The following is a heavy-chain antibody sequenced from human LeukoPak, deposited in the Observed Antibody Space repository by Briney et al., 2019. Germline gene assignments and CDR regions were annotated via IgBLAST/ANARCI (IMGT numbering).Heavy chain of an antibody. J-gene: IGHJ5*02. CDR1: GGSVSSGSYY. D-gene: IGHD1-26*01. CDR2: IYTSGST. CDR3: AKDQAGATAGGPKLSWFDP. Sequence: PSETLSLTCTVSGGSVSSGSYYWSWIRQPAGKGLEWIGRIYTSGSTNYNPSLKSRVTISVDTSKNQFSLKLSSVTAADTAVYYCAKDQAGATAGGPKLSWFDPWGQGTLVTVSS. V-gene: IGHV4-61*02.